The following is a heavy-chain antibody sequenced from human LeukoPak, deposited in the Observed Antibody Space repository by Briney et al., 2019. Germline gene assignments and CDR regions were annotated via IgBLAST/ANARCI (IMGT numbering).Heavy chain of an antibody. CDR2: IRSKANSYAT. D-gene: IGHD3-10*01. Sequence: GGSLRLSCAASGFTFSGSAMHWVRQASGKGLEWVGRIRSKANSYATAYAASVKGRFTISRDDSKNTAYLQMNSLKTEDTAVYYCTRHDHYYGSGSYSGMDVWGQGTTVTVSS. CDR1: GFTFSGSA. J-gene: IGHJ6*02. V-gene: IGHV3-73*01. CDR3: TRHDHYYGSGSYSGMDV.